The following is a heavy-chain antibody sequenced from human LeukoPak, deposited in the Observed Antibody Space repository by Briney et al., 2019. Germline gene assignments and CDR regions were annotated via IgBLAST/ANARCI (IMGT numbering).Heavy chain of an antibody. J-gene: IGHJ6*03. CDR3: AKVRLGYCSGGSCSRGGTSMDV. V-gene: IGHV3-48*01. CDR2: ISSSSSTI. Sequence: GGSLRLSCAASGFTFSTTWMTWVRQAPGKGLEWVSYISSSSSTIYYADSVKGRFTISRDNSKNTLYLQMNSLRAEDTAVYYCAKVRLGYCSGGSCSRGGTSMDVWGRGTTVTISS. D-gene: IGHD2-15*01. CDR1: GFTFSTTW.